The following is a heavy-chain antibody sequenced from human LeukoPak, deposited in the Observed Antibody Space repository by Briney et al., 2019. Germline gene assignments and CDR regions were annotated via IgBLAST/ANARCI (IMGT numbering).Heavy chain of an antibody. D-gene: IGHD6-19*01. J-gene: IGHJ4*02. V-gene: IGHV3-21*04. CDR2: ISSSGTYI. CDR3: AKSFPRYSSGWSPGIFDY. Sequence: PGGSLRLSCAASGFTFSYYNMNWVRQAPGKGLEWVSSISSSGTYIYYADSVKGRFTISRDNSKNTLYLQMNSLRAEDTAVYYCAKSFPRYSSGWSPGIFDYWGQGTLVTVSS. CDR1: GFTFSYYN.